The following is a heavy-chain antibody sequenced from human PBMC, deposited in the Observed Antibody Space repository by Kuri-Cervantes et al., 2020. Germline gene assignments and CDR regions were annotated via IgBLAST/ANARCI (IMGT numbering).Heavy chain of an antibody. Sequence: ASVKVSCKASGYTFTTYGISWVRQAPGQGLEWMGWISGYNGNTNYAQNLQGRVTMTTDTSTSTAYMELSSLRSEDTAVYYCARAGDPHLDAFDIWGQGTMVTVSS. CDR3: ARAGDPHLDAFDI. CDR1: GYTFTTYG. J-gene: IGHJ3*02. V-gene: IGHV1-18*01. D-gene: IGHD7-27*01. CDR2: ISGYNGNT.